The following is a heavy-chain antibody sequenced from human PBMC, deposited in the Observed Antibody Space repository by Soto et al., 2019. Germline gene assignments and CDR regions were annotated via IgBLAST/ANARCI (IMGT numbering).Heavy chain of an antibody. CDR1: GGSISSGDYY. Sequence: SETLSLTCTVSGGSISSGDYYWSWIRQPPGKGLEWTGYIYYSGTTTNYNPSLKSRVTLSVDTSKNQFSLKLSSVTAADTAVYYCARLGGSYAVPHFDYWGQGTLVTVSS. V-gene: IGHV4-61*08. CDR3: ARLGGSYAVPHFDY. J-gene: IGHJ4*02. CDR2: IYYSGTTT. D-gene: IGHD1-26*01.